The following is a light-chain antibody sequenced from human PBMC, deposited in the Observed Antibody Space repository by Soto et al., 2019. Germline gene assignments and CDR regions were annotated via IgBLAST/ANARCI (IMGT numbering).Light chain of an antibody. CDR1: QGISSY. V-gene: IGKV1-9*01. CDR2: AAS. J-gene: IGKJ1*01. CDR3: QQLNTYPPT. Sequence: IQLTQSPSSLSASVGARVTVTCRASQGISSYLAWYQQKAGKAPKLLIYAASTLRSGVPSRFSGSGSATDFTLTISSLQPDDFATYYCQQLNTYPPTVGQGNKVEI.